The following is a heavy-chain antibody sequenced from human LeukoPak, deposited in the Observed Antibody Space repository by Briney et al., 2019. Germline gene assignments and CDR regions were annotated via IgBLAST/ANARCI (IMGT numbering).Heavy chain of an antibody. D-gene: IGHD6-19*01. V-gene: IGHV3-48*01. J-gene: IGHJ4*02. Sequence: GGSLRLSCAAPRFTFSSYGMNWVRQAPGKGLEWVSYISSSSNIMNYADSVKGRFTTSRDNAKNSLYLQMNSLRAEDTAVYYCARGAQWPYWGQGTLVTVSS. CDR3: ARGAQWPY. CDR2: ISSSSNIM. CDR1: RFTFSSYG.